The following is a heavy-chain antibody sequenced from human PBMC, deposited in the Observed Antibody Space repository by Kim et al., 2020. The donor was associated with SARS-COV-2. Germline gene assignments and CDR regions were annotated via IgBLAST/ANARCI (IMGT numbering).Heavy chain of an antibody. CDR1: GGTFSSYA. V-gene: IGHV1-69*04. CDR2: IIPILGIA. D-gene: IGHD3-3*01. CDR3: ARGIFWSGYSGRFDY. Sequence: SVKVSCKASGGTFSSYAISWVRQAPGQGLEWMGRIIPILGIANYAQKFQGRVTITADKSTSTAYMELSSLRSEDTAVYYCARGIFWSGYSGRFDYWGQGTLVTVSS. J-gene: IGHJ4*02.